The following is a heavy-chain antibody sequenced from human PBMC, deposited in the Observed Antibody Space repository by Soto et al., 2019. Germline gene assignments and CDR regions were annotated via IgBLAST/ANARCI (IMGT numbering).Heavy chain of an antibody. CDR1: GGSISSYY. Sequence: SETLSLTCTVSGGSISSYYWSWIRQPPGKGLEWIGYIYYSGSTNYNPSLKSRVTISVDTSKNQFSLELSSVTAADTAVYYCAKNPGYYYDGTGYHFDYWGQGTLVTVSS. CDR3: AKNPGYYYDGTGYHFDY. D-gene: IGHD3-22*01. V-gene: IGHV4-59*01. CDR2: IYYSGST. J-gene: IGHJ4*02.